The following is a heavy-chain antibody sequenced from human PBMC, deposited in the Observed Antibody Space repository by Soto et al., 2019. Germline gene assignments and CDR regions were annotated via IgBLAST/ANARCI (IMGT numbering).Heavy chain of an antibody. CDR3: ARRGNGAAVGSFDY. CDR2: IFFGGVT. V-gene: IGHV4-59*08. D-gene: IGHD6-13*01. CDR1: GAAMSSYH. J-gene: IGHJ4*02. Sequence: SETLSLTCTVSGAAMSSYHWAWIRQAPGKGLDWIGYIFFGGVTNYSPSLKSRVTMSLDTSKNKFSLELSSVTAADTAVYFCARRGNGAAVGSFDYWGQGTLVTVSS.